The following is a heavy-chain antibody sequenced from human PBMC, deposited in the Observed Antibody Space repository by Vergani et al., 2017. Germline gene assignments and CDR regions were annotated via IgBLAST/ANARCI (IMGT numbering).Heavy chain of an antibody. V-gene: IGHV3-21*01. D-gene: IGHD5-24*01. J-gene: IGHJ4*02. CDR3: AGGGARDGSFGH. CDR1: GFTFSSNT. Sequence: EVQLVESGGGLVKPGGSLRLSCAASGFTFSSNTMNWVRQAPGKGLEWVSSISSSSRYIYYADSVKGRVTISRDNAKNSLYLQMNSLRVEDTAVYYCAGGGARDGSFGHWGQGTLVTVSS. CDR2: ISSSSRYI.